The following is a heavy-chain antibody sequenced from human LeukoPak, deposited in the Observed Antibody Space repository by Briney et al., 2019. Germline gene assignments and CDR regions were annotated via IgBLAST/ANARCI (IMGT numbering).Heavy chain of an antibody. Sequence: PGGSLRLSCAASGFIFSDHWMHWVRQAPGKGLVWLSRINNDGSSTIYADSVKGRFTFSRDNAENTLFLEMSSLRVEDTAVYYCVRERSNFWSGHHSIFDSWGQGTLVTVSS. J-gene: IGHJ4*02. CDR1: GFIFSDHW. D-gene: IGHD3-3*01. CDR2: INNDGSST. V-gene: IGHV3-74*01. CDR3: VRERSNFWSGHHSIFDS.